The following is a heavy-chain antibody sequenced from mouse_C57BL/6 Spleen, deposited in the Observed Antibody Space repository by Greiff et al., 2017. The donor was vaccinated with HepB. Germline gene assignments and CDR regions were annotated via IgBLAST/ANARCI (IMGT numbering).Heavy chain of an antibody. CDR3: ARGAQAPLYYAMDY. J-gene: IGHJ4*01. CDR2: INPYNGGT. Sequence: VQLQQSGPVLVKPGASVKMSCKASGYTFTDYYMNWVKQSHGKSLEWIGVINPYNGGTSYNQKFKGKATLTVDKSSSTAYMELNSLTYEDSAVYYCARGAQAPLYYAMDYWGQGTSVTVSS. V-gene: IGHV1-19*01. D-gene: IGHD3-2*02. CDR1: GYTFTDYY.